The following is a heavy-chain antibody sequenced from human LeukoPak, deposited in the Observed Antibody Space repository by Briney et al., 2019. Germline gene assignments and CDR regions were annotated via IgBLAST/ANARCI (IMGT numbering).Heavy chain of an antibody. V-gene: IGHV3-23*01. Sequence: GGSLRLSCAASGFTFSSYVMSWVRQAPGKGLEWVSAISGSGGSTYYADSVKGRFTISRDNSKDTLYLQMNSLRAEDTAVYYCAKSSGSNRVLDYWGQGTLVTVSS. D-gene: IGHD3-10*01. CDR1: GFTFSSYV. CDR3: AKSSGSNRVLDY. CDR2: ISGSGGST. J-gene: IGHJ4*02.